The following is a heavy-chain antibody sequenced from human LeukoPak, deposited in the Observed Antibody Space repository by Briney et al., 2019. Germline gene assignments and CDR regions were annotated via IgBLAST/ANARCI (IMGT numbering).Heavy chain of an antibody. CDR2: MKPNSGST. CDR1: VYTFTTYD. D-gene: IGHD2-15*01. CDR3: ARAGSSSLFYYYMAV. J-gene: IGHJ6*03. Sequence: ASVRVSCVASVYTFTTYDMYWVRQATGEGLEWMGWMKPNSGSTGYAHKFQRRVTITRNTSINTSYMELSSLRSEDTAVYYCARAGSSSLFYYYMAVWGKGTTVTVSS. V-gene: IGHV1-8*03.